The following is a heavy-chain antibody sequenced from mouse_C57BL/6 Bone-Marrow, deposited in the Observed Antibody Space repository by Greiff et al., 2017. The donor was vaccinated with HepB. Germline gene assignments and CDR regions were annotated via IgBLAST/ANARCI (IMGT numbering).Heavy chain of an antibody. CDR3: ARLHYYGSSYDFDY. Sequence: EVHLVESGGDLVKPGGSLKLSCAASGFTFSSYGMSWVRQTPDKRLEWVATISSGGSYTYYPDSVKGRFTISRDNAKNTLYLQMSSLKSEDTAMYYCARLHYYGSSYDFDYWGQGTTLTVSS. D-gene: IGHD1-1*01. CDR1: GFTFSSYG. V-gene: IGHV5-6*01. J-gene: IGHJ2*01. CDR2: ISSGGSYT.